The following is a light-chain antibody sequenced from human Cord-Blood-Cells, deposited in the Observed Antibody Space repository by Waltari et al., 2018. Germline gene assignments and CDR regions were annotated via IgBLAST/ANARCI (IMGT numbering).Light chain of an antibody. CDR3: CSYAGSSTLV. J-gene: IGLJ3*02. V-gene: IGLV2-23*02. Sequence: QSVLTSPASVSWSPGQSITIPCTGTSSDVGSYNLVPWYQQHPGKAPKLMIYEVSKRPSGVSNRFSGSKSGNTASLTISGLQAEDEADYYCCSYAGSSTLVFGGGTKLTVL. CDR1: SSDVGSYNL. CDR2: EVS.